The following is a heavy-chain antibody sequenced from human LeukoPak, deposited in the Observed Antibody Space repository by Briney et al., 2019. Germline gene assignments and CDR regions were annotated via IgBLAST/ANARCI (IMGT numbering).Heavy chain of an antibody. J-gene: IGHJ4*02. V-gene: IGHV3-23*01. D-gene: IGHD6-6*01. Sequence: PGGSLRLSCAASGFTFSTYAMSWVRQAPGKGLEWVSTISGSGANTYYADSVRGRFTISRDNSKNTLYLHMNSLRAEDTAVYYCARVLGSPSYFDDWGQGTLVTVSS. CDR2: ISGSGANT. CDR1: GFTFSTYA. CDR3: ARVLGSPSYFDD.